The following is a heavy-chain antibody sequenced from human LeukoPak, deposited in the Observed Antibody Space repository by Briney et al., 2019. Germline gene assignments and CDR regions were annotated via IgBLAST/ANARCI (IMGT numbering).Heavy chain of an antibody. Sequence: ASVKVSCKASGYTFTSYYMHWVRQAPGQGLEWMGIINPSGGSTSYAQKFQGRVTMTRDMSTSTVYMELSSLRSEDTAVYYCARDFRPFCGDCYSSWFDPWGQGTLVTVSS. CDR2: INPSGGST. CDR3: ARDFRPFCGDCYSSWFDP. CDR1: GYTFTSYY. J-gene: IGHJ5*02. D-gene: IGHD2-21*02. V-gene: IGHV1-46*01.